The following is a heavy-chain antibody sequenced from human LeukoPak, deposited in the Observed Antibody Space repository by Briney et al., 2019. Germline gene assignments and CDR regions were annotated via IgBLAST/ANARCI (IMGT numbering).Heavy chain of an antibody. CDR3: ARDGPLVRMITFGNDAFDI. CDR1: GFTFSSYA. Sequence: PGGSLRLSCAASGFTFSSYAMSWVRQAPGKGLEWVSAISGSGGSTYYADSVKGRFTISRDNAKNSLYLQMNSLRDEDTAVYYCARDGPLVRMITFGNDAFDIWGQGTMVTVSS. CDR2: ISGSGGST. J-gene: IGHJ3*02. D-gene: IGHD3-16*01. V-gene: IGHV3-23*01.